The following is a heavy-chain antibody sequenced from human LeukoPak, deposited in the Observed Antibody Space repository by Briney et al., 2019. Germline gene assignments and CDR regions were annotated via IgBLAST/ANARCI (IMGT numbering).Heavy chain of an antibody. CDR1: GYTFTSYY. Sequence: ASVKVSCKASGYTFTSYYMHWVRQAPGQGLEWMGIINPSGGSTSYARKFQGRVTMTRDTSTSTVYMELSSLRSEDTAVCYCARDCGPSSSWYLFDVWGQGTTVTVSS. CDR3: ARDCGPSSSWYLFDV. D-gene: IGHD6-13*01. V-gene: IGHV1-46*01. CDR2: INPSGGST. J-gene: IGHJ6*02.